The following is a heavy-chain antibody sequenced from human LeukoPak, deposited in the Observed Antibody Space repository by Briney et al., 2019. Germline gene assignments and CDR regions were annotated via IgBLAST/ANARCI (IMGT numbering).Heavy chain of an antibody. D-gene: IGHD4-23*01. Sequence: GRSLTLSCAASGFTFSSFGIHWVRQAPGKGLEWVAIVWYDGRNKYYADSVKGRFTISRDNSKNTLSLQMNSLIAEDTAVYYCARGLRWSDCWGQGTLVTVSS. CDR3: ARGLRWSDC. V-gene: IGHV3-33*01. CDR1: GFTFSSFG. J-gene: IGHJ4*02. CDR2: VWYDGRNK.